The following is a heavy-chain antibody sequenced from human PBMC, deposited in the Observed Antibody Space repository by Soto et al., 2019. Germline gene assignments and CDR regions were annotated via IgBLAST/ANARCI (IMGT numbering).Heavy chain of an antibody. Sequence: EVQLVQSGAEVKKPGESLKISCKGSGYRFTNYWIGWVRQMPGKGLEWMGRMYPGAADTRYSPSFQGQVTISDDKSISTAYLQWSSLKAADTDMYYCARPDPGDHGGDGMDVWGQGTTVTVSS. V-gene: IGHV5-51*01. CDR2: MYPGAADT. CDR3: ARPDPGDHGGDGMDV. CDR1: GYRFTNYW. D-gene: IGHD2-21*02. J-gene: IGHJ6*02.